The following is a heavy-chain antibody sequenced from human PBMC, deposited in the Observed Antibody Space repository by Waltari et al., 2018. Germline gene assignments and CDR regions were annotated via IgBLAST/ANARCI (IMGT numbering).Heavy chain of an antibody. CDR1: GYSIRSGYY. D-gene: IGHD6-13*01. CDR2: VYHSGNT. CDR3: ARGAAAGSGPLIDY. Sequence: QVQLQESGPGLLNPSETLSLTCAVSGYSIRSGYYWGRVRQPPGKGLEWIGSVYHSGNTYYNPSLKSRLSISADTSNNQLSLKLSSVTAADTAVYYCARGAAAGSGPLIDYWGQGILVTVSS. J-gene: IGHJ4*02. V-gene: IGHV4-38-2*01.